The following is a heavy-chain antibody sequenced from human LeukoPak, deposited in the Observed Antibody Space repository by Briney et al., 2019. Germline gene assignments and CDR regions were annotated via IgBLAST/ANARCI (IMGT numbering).Heavy chain of an antibody. V-gene: IGHV1-18*01. J-gene: IGHJ4*02. CDR2: SSAYNGNT. CDR3: ARVPGIVGTIVDY. CDR1: GYIFTSYG. Sequence: ASVKVSCKTSGYIFTSYGISWVRQAPGLGLEWLGWSSAYNGNTNYAQKLQGRVTMTTDTSTSTGYMELRSLRSDDTAVYYCARVPGIVGTIVDYWGQGTLVTVSS. D-gene: IGHD1-26*01.